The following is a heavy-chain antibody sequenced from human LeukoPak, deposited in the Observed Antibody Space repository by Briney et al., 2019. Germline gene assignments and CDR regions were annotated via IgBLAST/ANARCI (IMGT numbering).Heavy chain of an antibody. CDR2: IWYDGNNK. D-gene: IGHD4-17*01. CDR1: GFTFSTYW. Sequence: GGSLRLSCVASGFTFSTYWMHWVRQAPGKGLEWVALIWYDGNNKYSTDSVKGRFTLSRDNSKNTLYLQMNSLRAEDTAVYYCARGGAFGDYSYYFDYWGQGTLVTVSS. CDR3: ARGGAFGDYSYYFDY. J-gene: IGHJ4*02. V-gene: IGHV3-33*08.